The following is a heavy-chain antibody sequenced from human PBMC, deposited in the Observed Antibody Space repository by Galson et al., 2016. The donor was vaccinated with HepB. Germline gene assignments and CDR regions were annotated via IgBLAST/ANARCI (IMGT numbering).Heavy chain of an antibody. CDR1: GFAFSAFG. CDR3: AKGTTRLGDN. CDR2: ISTSGGST. J-gene: IGHJ4*02. V-gene: IGHV3-23*01. D-gene: IGHD4-11*01. Sequence: SLRLSCAASGFAFSAFGMTWVRQAPRKGLEWVAAISTSGGSTDYADSVKGRFTISRDNSKSMLYLQMNSLRVEDSALYYCAKGTTRLGDNWGQGILVTVSS.